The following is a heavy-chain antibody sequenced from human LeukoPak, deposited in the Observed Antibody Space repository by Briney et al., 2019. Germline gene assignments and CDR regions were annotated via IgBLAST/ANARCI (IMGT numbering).Heavy chain of an antibody. V-gene: IGHV7-4-1*02. D-gene: IGHD1-26*01. CDR2: ISTNTGNP. J-gene: IGHJ1*01. CDR3: ARDYTLTVGTTTYFQH. Sequence: GASVKVSCKASGYIFDIYAIIWVRRAPGQGLEFMGWISTNTGNPTYAQDFTGRFVFSLDTSVSTAYLQISSLKAEDTAVYYCARDYTLTVGTTTYFQHWGQGTLVTVSS. CDR1: GYIFDIYA.